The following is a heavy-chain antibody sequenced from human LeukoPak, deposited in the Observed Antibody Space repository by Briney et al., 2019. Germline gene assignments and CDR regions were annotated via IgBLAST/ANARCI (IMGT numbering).Heavy chain of an antibody. D-gene: IGHD3-10*01. CDR3: AKDMVVRGVSYGMDV. J-gene: IGHJ6*02. V-gene: IGHV3-9*01. Sequence: GGSLRLSCAASGFTFADYAMHWVRQAPGKGLEWVSGISWNSGSIGEADSVKGRFTISRDNAKNSLYLQMNSLRAEDTALYYCAKDMVVRGVSYGMDVWGQGTTVTVSS. CDR1: GFTFADYA. CDR2: ISWNSGSI.